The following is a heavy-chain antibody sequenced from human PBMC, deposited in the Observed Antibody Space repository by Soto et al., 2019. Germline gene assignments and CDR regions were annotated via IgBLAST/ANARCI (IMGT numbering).Heavy chain of an antibody. D-gene: IGHD6-13*01. Sequence: SVKVSCKASGGTLSSFAISWVRQAPGQGLEWIGGIIPLWGSTSYAQKFQGRVTITADESTNTAYMELNGLRSEDTAVYYCARDSSSWYFFDYWGQGTPVTVS. V-gene: IGHV1-69*13. CDR3: ARDSSSWYFFDY. J-gene: IGHJ4*02. CDR2: IIPLWGST. CDR1: GGTLSSFA.